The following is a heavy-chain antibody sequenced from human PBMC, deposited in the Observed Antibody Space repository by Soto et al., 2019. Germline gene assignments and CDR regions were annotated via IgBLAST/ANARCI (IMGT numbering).Heavy chain of an antibody. V-gene: IGHV3-23*01. CDR1: GFTFSDFA. CDR2: ISGWGSST. J-gene: IGHJ4*02. D-gene: IGHD3-3*01. Sequence: VQLLQSGGGLVEPGGSLSLSCAASGFTFSDFAMTWVLQAPGKGLERVSSISGWGSSTYFPDSVKGRLTICRDNSINTLHPTRNNLRAEDTVVYFCAKEQMHHEADTRSIFDSWGQGTLVTVSS. CDR3: AKEQMHHEADTRSIFDS.